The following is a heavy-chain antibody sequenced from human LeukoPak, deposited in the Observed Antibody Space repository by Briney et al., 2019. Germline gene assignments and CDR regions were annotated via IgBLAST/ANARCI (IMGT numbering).Heavy chain of an antibody. J-gene: IGHJ4*02. CDR1: GGSISSYY. CDR3: ARFASTMIVVD. V-gene: IGHV4-59*01. CDR2: IYYSGST. Sequence: SETLSLTCTVSGGSISSYYWSWIRQPPGKGLEWIGYIYYSGSTNYNPSLKSRVTISVDTSKNQFSLKLSSVTAADTAVYYCARFASTMIVVDWGQGTLVTVSS. D-gene: IGHD3-22*01.